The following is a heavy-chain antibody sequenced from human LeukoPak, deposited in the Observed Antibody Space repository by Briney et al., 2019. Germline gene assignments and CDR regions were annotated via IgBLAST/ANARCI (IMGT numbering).Heavy chain of an antibody. CDR2: VNSDGSWT. J-gene: IGHJ4*02. CDR3: VSFYETN. Sequence: PGGSLRLSCAASGNYWMRWVRQARGKGLVWVSHVNSDGSWTSHADSVKGRFTISKDNAKNTVYLQMNNLRTEDTAVYYCVSFYETNWGRGTLVTVSS. V-gene: IGHV3-74*01. CDR1: GNYW. D-gene: IGHD2-2*01.